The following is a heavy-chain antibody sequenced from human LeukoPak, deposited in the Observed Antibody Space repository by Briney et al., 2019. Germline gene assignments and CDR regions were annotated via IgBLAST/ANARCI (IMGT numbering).Heavy chain of an antibody. J-gene: IGHJ4*02. Sequence: GGSLRLSCAASGFSVSTKFMTWVRQAPGKGLEWVSIIYSGGNTYLADSVKGRFTISRDASKNTLYLQMNNLRAEDTAVYSCARGNCTSISCFTFDYWGQGTQVTVSS. CDR2: IYSGGNT. CDR1: GFSVSTKF. V-gene: IGHV3-53*01. CDR3: ARGNCTSISCFTFDY. D-gene: IGHD2-2*01.